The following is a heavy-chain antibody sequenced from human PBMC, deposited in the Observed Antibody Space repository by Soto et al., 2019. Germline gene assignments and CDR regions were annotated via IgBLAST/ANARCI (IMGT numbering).Heavy chain of an antibody. V-gene: IGHV1-24*01. Sequence: GASVKVSCKVSGYTLTELSMHWVRQAPGKGLEWMGGFDPEDGETIYAQKFQGRVTMTEDTSTDTAYMELSSLRSEDTAVYYCVTDRTYYYDSSGPFSPLGYWGQGTLVTVSS. CDR2: FDPEDGET. D-gene: IGHD3-22*01. CDR3: VTDRTYYYDSSGPFSPLGY. J-gene: IGHJ4*02. CDR1: GYTLTELS.